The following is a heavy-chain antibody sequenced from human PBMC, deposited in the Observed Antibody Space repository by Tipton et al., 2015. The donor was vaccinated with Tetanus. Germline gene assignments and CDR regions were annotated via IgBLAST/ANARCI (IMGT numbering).Heavy chain of an antibody. D-gene: IGHD2-2*01. Sequence: LRLSCTVSGGSISSYYWSWIRQPPGKGLEWIGYIYYSGSTNYNPSLKSRVTISVDTSKNQFSLKLSSVTAADTAVYYCARAPAAIPYYYYGMDVWGQGTTVTVSS. CDR2: IYYSGST. CDR3: ARAPAAIPYYYYGMDV. J-gene: IGHJ6*02. CDR1: GGSISSYY. V-gene: IGHV4-59*01.